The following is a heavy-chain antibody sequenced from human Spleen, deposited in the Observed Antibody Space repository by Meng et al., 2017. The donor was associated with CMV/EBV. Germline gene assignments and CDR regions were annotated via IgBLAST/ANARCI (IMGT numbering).Heavy chain of an antibody. Sequence: GESLKISCAASGFTFSSYAMNWVRQAPGKGLEWVSGINDRSGDVTDYANSVKGRFTISRDNSKNTLYLQMNNLRAEDTAVYYCAKVGLQGRFVGCDSWGQGTLVTVSS. CDR1: GFTFSSYA. J-gene: IGHJ4*02. CDR2: INDRSGDVT. CDR3: AKVGLQGRFVGCDS. D-gene: IGHD4-11*01. V-gene: IGHV3-23*01.